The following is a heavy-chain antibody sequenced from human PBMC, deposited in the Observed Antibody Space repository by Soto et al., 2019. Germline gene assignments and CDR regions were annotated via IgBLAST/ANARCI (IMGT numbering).Heavy chain of an antibody. V-gene: IGHV3-74*01. CDR1: GFTFSSYW. J-gene: IGHJ6*02. CDR3: ARAGFDTMVRGGWDYYGMDV. D-gene: IGHD3-10*01. Sequence: EVPLVESGGGLVQPGGSLRLSCAASGFTFSSYWMHWVRQAPGKGLVWVSRINSDGSSTSYADSVKGRFTISRDNAKNTLYLQMNSLRAEDTAVYYCARAGFDTMVRGGWDYYGMDVWGQGTTVTVSS. CDR2: INSDGSST.